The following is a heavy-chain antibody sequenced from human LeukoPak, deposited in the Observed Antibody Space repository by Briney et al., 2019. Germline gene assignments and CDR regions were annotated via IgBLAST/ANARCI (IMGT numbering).Heavy chain of an antibody. Sequence: GGSLRLSCAASGFTFSNAWMSWVRQAPGKGLEWVSYIRSGGSAVSYISSTSSKIYHTDSVKGRFTISRDNAKNSLYLQMNSLRDEDTAVYYCARGDTFDIWGQGTMVTVSS. CDR3: ARGDTFDI. CDR1: GFTFSNAW. D-gene: IGHD2-21*02. V-gene: IGHV3-48*02. J-gene: IGHJ3*02. CDR2: ISSTSSKI.